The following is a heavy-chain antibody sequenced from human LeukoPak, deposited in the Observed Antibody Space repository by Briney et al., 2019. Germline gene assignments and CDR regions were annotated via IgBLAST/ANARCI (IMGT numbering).Heavy chain of an antibody. D-gene: IGHD3-22*01. CDR3: APQDVSSGYYDY. CDR1: GGTFSSYT. CDR2: IIPILGIA. V-gene: IGHV1-69*02. J-gene: IGHJ4*02. Sequence: ASVKVSCKASGGTFSSYTISWVRQAPGQGLEWMGRIIPILGIANYAQKFQGRVTITADKSTSTAYMELSSLRSEDTAVYYCAPQDVSSGYYDYWGQGTLVTVSS.